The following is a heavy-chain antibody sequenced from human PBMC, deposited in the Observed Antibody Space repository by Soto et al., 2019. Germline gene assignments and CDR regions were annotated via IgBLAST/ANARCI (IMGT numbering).Heavy chain of an antibody. CDR2: MSGSSSTT. Sequence: PGGSRRRSCATSGLTFSNYAMSWVRQAPGGGLEWVSSMSGSSSTTYYADSVRGRFTISRDRSKNTLYLQMSSLRAEDTALYYCAKNQERELPRVIDFWGQGTLVTVSS. V-gene: IGHV3-23*01. CDR3: AKNQERELPRVIDF. CDR1: GLTFSNYA. D-gene: IGHD1-7*01. J-gene: IGHJ4*02.